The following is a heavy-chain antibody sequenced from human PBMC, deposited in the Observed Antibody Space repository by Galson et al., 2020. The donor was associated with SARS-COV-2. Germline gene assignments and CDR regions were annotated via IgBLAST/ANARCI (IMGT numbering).Heavy chain of an antibody. D-gene: IGHD2-15*01. CDR3: ARDRGWGLVVGVAATPYGMDV. CDR2: ISYDGSNN. CDR1: GFTFSSYG. V-gene: IGHV3-30*03. Sequence: GESLKISCAASGFTFSSYGMHWVRQAPGKGLEWVAVISYDGSNNYYADSVKGRFTISSDNSKNTLYLQMNSLRAEGTAVYYCARDRGWGLVVGVAATPYGMDVWGQGTTVTVSS. J-gene: IGHJ6*02.